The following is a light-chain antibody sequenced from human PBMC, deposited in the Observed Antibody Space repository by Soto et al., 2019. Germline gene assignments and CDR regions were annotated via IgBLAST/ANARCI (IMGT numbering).Light chain of an antibody. V-gene: IGLV2-14*01. Sequence: QSVLTQPASVSGSPGQSISISCTGTSSDVGIYDYVSWYQHHPGKAPKLMVYEVTNRPSGVSNRFSGSKSGNTASLTISGLQAEDEADYYCSLYTTSSVVFGGGTKLTVL. CDR2: EVT. CDR1: SSDVGIYDY. CDR3: SLYTTSSVV. J-gene: IGLJ2*01.